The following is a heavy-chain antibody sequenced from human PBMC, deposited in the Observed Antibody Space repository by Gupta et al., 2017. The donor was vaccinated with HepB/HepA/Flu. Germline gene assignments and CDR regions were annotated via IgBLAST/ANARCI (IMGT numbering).Heavy chain of an antibody. J-gene: IGHJ4*02. V-gene: IGHV3-7*01. CDR2: IKPDGDDK. CDR1: GFTFRSHD. Sequence: EVQLVESGGDLVQPGGSLSLSCAASGFTFRSHDMSWVRQAPGKGLAWVATIKPDGDDKYYVDSLKGRFTISRDNAKNSLFLQMNNLREEDTAVYYCARVSHYGGVNFDYWGQGTLVTVSS. D-gene: IGHD2-8*02. CDR3: ARVSHYGGVNFDY.